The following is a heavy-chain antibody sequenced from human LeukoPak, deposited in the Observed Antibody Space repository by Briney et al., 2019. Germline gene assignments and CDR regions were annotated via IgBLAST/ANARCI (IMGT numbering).Heavy chain of an antibody. CDR3: AKSGSSSSWYNFDY. CDR1: GFNFSSYA. Sequence: TGGSLRISCAASGFNFSSYAMSWVRQAPGKGLEWVSAISGSGGSTYYADSVKGRFTISRDNSKNTLYLQMNSLRAEDTAVYYCAKSGSSSSWYNFDYWGQGTLVTVSS. D-gene: IGHD6-13*01. V-gene: IGHV3-23*01. J-gene: IGHJ4*02. CDR2: ISGSGGST.